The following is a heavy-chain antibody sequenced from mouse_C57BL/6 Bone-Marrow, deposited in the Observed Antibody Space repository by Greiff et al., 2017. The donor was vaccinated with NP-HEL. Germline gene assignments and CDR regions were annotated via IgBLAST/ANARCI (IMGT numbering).Heavy chain of an antibody. CDR3: ARDSGYAFDY. D-gene: IGHD3-2*02. CDR2: INPSNGGT. J-gene: IGHJ2*01. CDR1: GYTFTNYW. Sequence: QVQLQQPGTELVKPGASVKLSCKASGYTFTNYWMYWVKQRPGQGLEWIGNINPSNGGTNYNEKFKNNATLTVDKSSSTAYMQLSSLTSEDSAVYYCARDSGYAFDYWGQGTTLTVSS. V-gene: IGHV1-53*01.